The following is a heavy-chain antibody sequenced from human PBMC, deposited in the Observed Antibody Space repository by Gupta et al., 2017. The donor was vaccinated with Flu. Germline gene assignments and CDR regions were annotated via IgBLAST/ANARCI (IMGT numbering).Heavy chain of an antibody. Sequence: EVQLVESGGTLVQPGGSLRLSCAASGFTFSSYWMSWVRQAPGKGLEWVANIHLDGSQKNYVDSVKGRFTISRDNAKNSLYLQMNSLRAEDTAVYYCANYYDSSGYYAFDTWGQGTIVTVSP. V-gene: IGHV3-7*01. J-gene: IGHJ3*02. CDR2: IHLDGSQK. D-gene: IGHD3-22*01. CDR1: GFTFSSYW. CDR3: ANYYDSSGYYAFDT.